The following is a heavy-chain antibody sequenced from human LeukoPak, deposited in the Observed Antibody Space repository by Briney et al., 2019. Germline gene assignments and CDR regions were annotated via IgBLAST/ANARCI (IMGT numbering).Heavy chain of an antibody. J-gene: IGHJ6*02. CDR1: GFTVSNNY. CDR2: IYSLGST. Sequence: GGSLRLSCAASGFTVSNNYMSWVRQAPGKGLEWVSVIYSLGSTYYADSVKGRFTISRDNSKNTLYLQMNSLRGEDTAVYYCARDSLGYCSGGSCPAPYYYGMDVWGQGTTVTVSS. V-gene: IGHV3-53*01. CDR3: ARDSLGYCSGGSCPAPYYYGMDV. D-gene: IGHD2-15*01.